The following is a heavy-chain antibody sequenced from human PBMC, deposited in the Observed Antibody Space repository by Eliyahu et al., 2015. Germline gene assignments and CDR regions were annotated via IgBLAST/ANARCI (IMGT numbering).Heavy chain of an antibody. Sequence: EVQLVESGGGLVQPGGSLRLSCAASGFTFSSYDMHWVRQATGKGLEWISAIGTAGDPYYPGSVKGRFTISRENAKNSLYLQMNSLRAGDTAVYYCARGGYDFWSGYYSFFDPWGQGTLVTVSS. D-gene: IGHD3-3*01. CDR1: GFTFSSYD. V-gene: IGHV3-13*05. CDR3: ARGGYDFWSGYYSFFDP. J-gene: IGHJ5*02. CDR2: IGTAGDP.